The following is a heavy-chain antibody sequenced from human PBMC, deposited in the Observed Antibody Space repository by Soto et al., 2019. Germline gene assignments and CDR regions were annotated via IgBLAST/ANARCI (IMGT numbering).Heavy chain of an antibody. J-gene: IGHJ4*02. CDR3: ARVGSSGWSPDY. V-gene: IGHV4-59*11. Sequence: WETLSLTCTVSGGSIGGHYWIWIRQSPGKGLEWIGYIFYTGSTNYNPSLKSRVTLSVDTSKNQFSLRLSSVTAADTAVYYCARVGSSGWSPDYWGQGTLVTVSS. CDR2: IFYTGST. CDR1: GGSIGGHY. D-gene: IGHD6-19*01.